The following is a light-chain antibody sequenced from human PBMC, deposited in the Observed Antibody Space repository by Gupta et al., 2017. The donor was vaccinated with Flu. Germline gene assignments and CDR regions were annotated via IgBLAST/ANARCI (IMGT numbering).Light chain of an antibody. J-gene: IGKJ1*01. CDR3: QQYSDVPWT. CDR1: QAVLDRSNNKNY. Sequence: SLGGRATINCKSSQAVLDRSNNKNYISWYQQRAGQPPKLLIYWASTRESGVPDRFSGSGSGTDFSLTISGLQAEDVAVYYCQQYSDVPWTFGQGTKLELK. V-gene: IGKV4-1*01. CDR2: WAS.